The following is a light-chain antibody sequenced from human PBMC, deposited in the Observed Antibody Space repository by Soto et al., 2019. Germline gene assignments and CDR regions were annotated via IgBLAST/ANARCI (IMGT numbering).Light chain of an antibody. CDR1: SSDIGAYNY. CDR2: EVS. CDR3: ASFTTSSLWV. Sequence: QSALTQPASVSGSPGQSITISCTGTSSDIGAYNYVSWFQQDPGKAPNLMIYEVSKRPSGLSSRFSGFRSGNTASQTISGLQAEDEAVYYCASFTTSSLWVFGGGNKVTVL. J-gene: IGLJ3*02. V-gene: IGLV2-14*01.